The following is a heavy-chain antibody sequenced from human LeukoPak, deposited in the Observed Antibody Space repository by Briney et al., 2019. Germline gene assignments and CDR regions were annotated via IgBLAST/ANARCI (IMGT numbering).Heavy chain of an antibody. CDR2: INPNSGGT. V-gene: IGHV1-2*02. J-gene: IGHJ4*02. CDR3: AKDMASGYYDILTLFDY. D-gene: IGHD3-9*01. CDR1: GYTFTGYY. Sequence: ASVKVSCKASGYTFTGYYMHWVRQAPGQGLEWMGWINPNSGGTNYAQKFQGRVTMTRDTSISTAYMELSRLRSDDTALYYCAKDMASGYYDILTLFDYWGQGTLVTVSS.